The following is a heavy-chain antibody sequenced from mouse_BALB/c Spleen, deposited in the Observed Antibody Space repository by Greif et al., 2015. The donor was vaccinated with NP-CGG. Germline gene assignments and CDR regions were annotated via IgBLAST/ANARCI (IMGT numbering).Heavy chain of an antibody. Sequence: VQLQQSGAELAKPGASVKMSCKASGYTFTSYWMHWVKQRPGQGLEWIGYINPSTGYTEYNQKFKDKATLTADKSSSTAYMQLSSLTSEDSAVYYCVRRGDYDGFDYWGQGTTLTVSS. CDR2: INPSTGYT. J-gene: IGHJ2*01. CDR1: GYTFTSYW. D-gene: IGHD2-4*01. CDR3: VRRGDYDGFDY. V-gene: IGHV1-7*01.